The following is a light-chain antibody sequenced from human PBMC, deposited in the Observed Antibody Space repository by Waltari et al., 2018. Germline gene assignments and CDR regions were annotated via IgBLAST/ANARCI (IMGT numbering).Light chain of an antibody. CDR3: LERSNWPPT. J-gene: IGKJ4*01. CDR1: QSVGRS. Sequence: EIVLTQSPATLSLSPGDRATLSCRASQSVGRSLSWYQQKPGQPPRLLIYDASTRAAGVPARTSGSGSAADFTRTIGSLEPEDFAVYFRLERSNWPPTVGGVTTVE. CDR2: DAS. V-gene: IGKV3-11*01.